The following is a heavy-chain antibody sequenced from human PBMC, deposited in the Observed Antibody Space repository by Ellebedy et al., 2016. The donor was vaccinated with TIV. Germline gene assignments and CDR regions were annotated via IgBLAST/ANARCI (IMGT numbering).Heavy chain of an antibody. Sequence: PGGSLRLSCAASGFPFSSYAMSWVRQAPGTGLEWVSTISNTGRRTYYADSVEGRFIISRDNSKKTLYLQMNSLRAEDTAVYYCAKGRGGGSDSSAPRYYFDYWGLGTLVTVSS. D-gene: IGHD3-22*01. J-gene: IGHJ4*02. V-gene: IGHV3-23*01. CDR1: GFPFSSYA. CDR2: ISNTGRRT. CDR3: AKGRGGGSDSSAPRYYFDY.